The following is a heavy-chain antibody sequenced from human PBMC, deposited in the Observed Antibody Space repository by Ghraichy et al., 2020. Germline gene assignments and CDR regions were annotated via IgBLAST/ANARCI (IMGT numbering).Heavy chain of an antibody. V-gene: IGHV3-7*01. J-gene: IGHJ4*02. Sequence: GESLNISCAASGFTFSNYWMSWVRQAPGKGLEWVANMNQAGSEKFHVDSLKGRFTISRENAKNSLYLEMNSLRAEDTAIYYCARDTWGYFDHWGQGTLVTVSS. CDR2: MNQAGSEK. CDR3: ARDTWGYFDH. CDR1: GFTFSNYW. D-gene: IGHD3-16*01.